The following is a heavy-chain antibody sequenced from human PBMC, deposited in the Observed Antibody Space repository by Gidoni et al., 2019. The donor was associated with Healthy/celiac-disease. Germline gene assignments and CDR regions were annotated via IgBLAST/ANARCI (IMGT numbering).Heavy chain of an antibody. J-gene: IGHJ4*02. V-gene: IGHV4-59*01. CDR1: GGSISSYY. D-gene: IGHD3-16*01. CDR3: AKTSYGGNFDY. CDR2: IYYSGST. Sequence: QVQLQESDPGLAKPSETLSLTCAVSGGSISSYYWSWIRQHPGKGLEWIGYIYYSGSTNYNPSLKSRVTISVDTSKNQFSLKLSSVTAADTAVYYCAKTSYGGNFDYWGQGTLITVSS.